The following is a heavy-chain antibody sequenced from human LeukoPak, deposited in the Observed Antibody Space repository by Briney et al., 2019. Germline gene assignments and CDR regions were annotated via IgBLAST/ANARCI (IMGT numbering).Heavy chain of an antibody. CDR1: GFTFSGSA. V-gene: IGHV3-73*01. CDR2: IRSKASSYAT. Sequence: GGSLKLSCAASGFTFSGSAMHWVRQASGKGLEWVGRIRSKASSYATAYAASVKGRFTISRDDSKNTAYLQMNSLKTEDTAVYYCKYYDSSGYYPSDYWGQGTLVTVSS. J-gene: IGHJ4*02. D-gene: IGHD3-22*01. CDR3: KYYDSSGYYPSDY.